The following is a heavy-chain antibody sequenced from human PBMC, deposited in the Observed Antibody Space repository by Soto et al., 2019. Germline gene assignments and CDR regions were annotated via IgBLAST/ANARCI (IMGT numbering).Heavy chain of an antibody. CDR3: SRGGGGGLFDL. J-gene: IGHJ4*02. Sequence: QVQLVESGGGLVKPGGSLRLSCASSGFTFSDHYMSWIRRSPGKGLEFLSYISPRTTYKNYADSVKGRFTISRDNAKNPLYLQLNSLRAEDTAIYYCSRGGGGGLFDLWGQGTFVTVSS. CDR1: GFTFSDHY. D-gene: IGHD2-21*01. CDR2: ISPRTTYK. V-gene: IGHV3-11*06.